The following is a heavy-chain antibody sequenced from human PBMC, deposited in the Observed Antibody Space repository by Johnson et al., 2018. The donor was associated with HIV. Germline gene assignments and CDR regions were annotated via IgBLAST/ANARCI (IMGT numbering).Heavy chain of an antibody. CDR2: INSDGSDT. CDR1: GFTFSSYW. CDR3: ARVRVGAFDI. Sequence: VQLVESGGGLVKPGGPLRLSCAASGFTFSSYWMHWVRQVPGKGLVWVSGINSDGSDTRYADSVKGRFTISRDNAKTTLYLQMNSLRAEDTAVYYCARVRVGAFDIWGQGTMVTVSS. V-gene: IGHV3-74*02. J-gene: IGHJ3*02. D-gene: IGHD1-26*01.